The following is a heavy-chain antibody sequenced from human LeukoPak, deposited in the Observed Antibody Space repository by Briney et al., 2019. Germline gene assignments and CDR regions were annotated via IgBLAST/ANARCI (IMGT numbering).Heavy chain of an antibody. CDR3: ATERRYSSGRWDYYFDY. D-gene: IGHD6-19*01. J-gene: IGHJ4*02. CDR2: INHSGGT. V-gene: IGHV4-34*01. CDR1: GGSFSSYY. Sequence: SETLSLTCAVSGGSFSSYYWSWIRQPPGKGLEWIGEINHSGGTNYNPSLKSRVTMSVDTPKNQFSLKLSSVTAADTAVYYCATERRYSSGRWDYYFDYWGQGTLVTVSS.